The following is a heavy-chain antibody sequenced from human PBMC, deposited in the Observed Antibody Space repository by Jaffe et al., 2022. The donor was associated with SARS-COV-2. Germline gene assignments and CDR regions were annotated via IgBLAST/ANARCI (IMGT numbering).Heavy chain of an antibody. Sequence: EVQLVESGGGLVKPGGSLRLSCAASGFTFSSYAMSWVRQAPGKGLEWVSGIRGSGGSTYYADSVKGRFTISRDNSKNTLYLQMNSLRAEDTAVYYCAKGEQWLEPYYYYYYMDFWGKGTTVTVSS. CDR1: GFTFSSYA. J-gene: IGHJ6*03. D-gene: IGHD6-19*01. CDR2: IRGSGGST. CDR3: AKGEQWLEPYYYYYYMDF. V-gene: IGHV3-23*04.